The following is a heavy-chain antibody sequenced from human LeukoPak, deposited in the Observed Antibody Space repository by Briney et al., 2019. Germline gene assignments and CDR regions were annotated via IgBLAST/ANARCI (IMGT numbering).Heavy chain of an antibody. J-gene: IGHJ4*02. CDR2: IDPSDSYT. CDR1: GSTFTSYW. V-gene: IGHV5-10-1*01. D-gene: IGHD6-6*01. Sequence: GESLRISCQGSGSTFTSYWISWVRQLPGKGLEWMGRIDPSDSYTNYSPSFQGHVTISADKSISTAYLQWSSLKASDTAMYYCARLVYSSSWYSYWGQGTLVTVSS. CDR3: ARLVYSSSWYSY.